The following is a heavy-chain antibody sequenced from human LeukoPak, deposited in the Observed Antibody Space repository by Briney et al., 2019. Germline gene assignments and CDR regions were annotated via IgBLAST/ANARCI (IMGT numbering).Heavy chain of an antibody. D-gene: IGHD3-10*01. Sequence: SETLSLTCTVSGGSISSSSYYWAWARQHPGKGLEWIGYIYYSGSTYYNPSLKSRVTISVDTSKNQFSLKLSSVTAADTAVYYRASFYGSGSYHFDYWGQGTLVTVSS. V-gene: IGHV4-31*03. J-gene: IGHJ4*02. CDR2: IYYSGST. CDR1: GGSISSSSYY. CDR3: ASFYGSGSYHFDY.